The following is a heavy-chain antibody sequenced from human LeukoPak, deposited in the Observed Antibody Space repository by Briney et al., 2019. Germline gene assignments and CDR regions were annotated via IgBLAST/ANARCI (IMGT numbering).Heavy chain of an antibody. CDR3: AKDHESDFWSGYFDY. CDR2: ISGSGGST. V-gene: IGHV3-23*01. J-gene: IGHJ4*02. CDR1: GFTFSAYA. Sequence: GGSLRLSCEASGFTFSAYAMTWVRQAPGKGLEWVSAISGSGGSTYYADSVKGRFTISRDNSKNTQYLQMNSLRAEDTAVYYCAKDHESDFWSGYFDYWGQGTLVTVSS. D-gene: IGHD3-3*01.